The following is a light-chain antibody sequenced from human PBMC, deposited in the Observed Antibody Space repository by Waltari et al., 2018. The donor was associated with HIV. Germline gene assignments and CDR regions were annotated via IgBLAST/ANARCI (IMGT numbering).Light chain of an antibody. CDR2: DVT. J-gene: IGLJ2*01. CDR3: SSYTNNNTLI. CDR1: SNDIFNYNY. Sequence: QSALTQPASVSGSPGQSITISCTGASNDIFNYNYVSWYQQQPAKAPKLIIYDVTSRPSGVSNRFSASKSGNTASLTISGLQADDEADYYCSSYTNNNTLIFGGGTKLTVL. V-gene: IGLV2-14*03.